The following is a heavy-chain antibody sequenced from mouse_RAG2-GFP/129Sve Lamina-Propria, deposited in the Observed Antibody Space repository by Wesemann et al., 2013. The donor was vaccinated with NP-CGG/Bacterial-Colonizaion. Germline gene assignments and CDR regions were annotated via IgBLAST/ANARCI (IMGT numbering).Heavy chain of an antibody. Sequence: EVKLEESGGGLVQPGGSMKLSCVASGFTFSNYWMNWVRQSPEKGLEWVAQIRLKSDNYATHYAESVKGRFTISRDDSKSSVYLQMNNLRAEDTGIYYCTVDEGFAYWGQGTLVTVSA. CDR2: IRLKSDNYAT. D-gene: IGHD2-3*01. CDR1: GFTFSNYW. CDR3: TVDEGFAY. V-gene: IGHV6-3*01. J-gene: IGHJ3*01.